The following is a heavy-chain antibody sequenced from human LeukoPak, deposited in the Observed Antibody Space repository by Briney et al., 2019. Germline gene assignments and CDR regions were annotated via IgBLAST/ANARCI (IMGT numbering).Heavy chain of an antibody. D-gene: IGHD4-11*01. CDR3: AIARGHDDYSAEEDDYSNLLDY. Sequence: PGGSLRLSCAASGFTFSSYGMHWVRQAPGKGLEWVAFIRYDGSNKYYADSVKGRFTISRDNSKSTLYLQMNSLRAEDTAVYYCAIARGHDDYSAEEDDYSNLLDYWGQGTLVTVSS. CDR1: GFTFSSYG. CDR2: IRYDGSNK. V-gene: IGHV3-30*02. J-gene: IGHJ4*02.